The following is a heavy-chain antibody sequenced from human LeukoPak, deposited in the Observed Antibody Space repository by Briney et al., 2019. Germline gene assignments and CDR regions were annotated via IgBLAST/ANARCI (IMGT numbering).Heavy chain of an antibody. J-gene: IGHJ5*02. D-gene: IGHD2-2*02. CDR3: ARQYCSSTSCYIHWFDP. CDR1: GGSISSGGYY. V-gene: IGHV4-30-2*01. Sequence: PSQTLSLTCTVSGGSISSGGYYWSWVRQPPGKGLGWIGYIYHSGSTYYNPSLKSRVTISVDRSKNQFSLKLSSVTAADTAVYYCARQYCSSTSCYIHWFDPWGQGTLVTVSS. CDR2: IYHSGST.